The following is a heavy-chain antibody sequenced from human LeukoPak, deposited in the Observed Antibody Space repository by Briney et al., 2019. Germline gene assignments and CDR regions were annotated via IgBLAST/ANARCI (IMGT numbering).Heavy chain of an antibody. CDR2: IIPIFGTA. Sequence: SVKVSCTASGGTFSSYAISWVRQAPGQGLEWMGGIIPIFGTAKYVQKFQGRVTITADESTSTAYMELNSLRSEDTAVYYCARGEYYYDSSGFYYRYYYNGMDVWGQGTTVTVSS. V-gene: IGHV1-69*13. D-gene: IGHD3-22*01. J-gene: IGHJ6*02. CDR1: GGTFSSYA. CDR3: ARGEYYYDSSGFYYRYYYNGMDV.